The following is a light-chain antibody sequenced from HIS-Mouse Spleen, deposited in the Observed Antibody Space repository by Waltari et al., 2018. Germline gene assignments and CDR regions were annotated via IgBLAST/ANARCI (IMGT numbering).Light chain of an antibody. CDR3: SSYTSSSTYV. V-gene: IGLV2-14*03. J-gene: IGLJ1*01. CDR1: SSDVGGSNY. CDR2: DVS. Sequence: QSALTQPASVSGSPGQSITISCTGTSSDVGGSNYCPWYQQHPGKAPKLMIYDVSNRPSGVSNRFSGSKSGNTASLTISGLQAEDEADYYCSSYTSSSTYVFGTGTKVTVL.